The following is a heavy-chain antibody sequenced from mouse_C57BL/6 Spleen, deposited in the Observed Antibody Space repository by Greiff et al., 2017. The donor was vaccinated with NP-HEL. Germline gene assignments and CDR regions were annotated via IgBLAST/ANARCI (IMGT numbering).Heavy chain of an antibody. CDR2: IDPSDSYT. CDR3: ARNLIYYYGSSYLYYAMDY. Sequence: VQLQQPGAVLVMPGASVKLSCKASGYTFTSYWMHWVKQRPGQGLEWIGEIDPSDSYTNYNQKFKGKSTLTVDKSSSTAYMQLSSLTSEDSAVYYCARNLIYYYGSSYLYYAMDYWGQGTSVTVSS. D-gene: IGHD1-1*01. CDR1: GYTFTSYW. V-gene: IGHV1-69*01. J-gene: IGHJ4*01.